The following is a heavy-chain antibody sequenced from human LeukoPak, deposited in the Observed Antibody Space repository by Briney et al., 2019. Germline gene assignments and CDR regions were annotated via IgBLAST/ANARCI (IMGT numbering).Heavy chain of an antibody. CDR2: INPNSGGT. CDR1: GYSFTGNY. J-gene: IGHJ4*02. D-gene: IGHD4-11*01. CDR3: ARVLGVETTFDY. Sequence: ASVKVSCTASGYSFTGNYILWVRQAPGQGLEWMGWINPNSGGTKYSQKFQGRVTMTSDTSISTAYMELSRLRSDDTAVYYCARVLGVETTFDYWGQGTLVSVAS. V-gene: IGHV1-2*02.